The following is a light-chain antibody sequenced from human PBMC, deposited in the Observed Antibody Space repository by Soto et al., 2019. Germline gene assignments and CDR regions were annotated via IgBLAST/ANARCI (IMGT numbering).Light chain of an antibody. V-gene: IGLV1-47*01. CDR2: RNN. CDR3: AAWDDSLSGYV. Sequence: QSALPKPPSASGTPGQGVTISCSGSSSNIGSDYVYWYQQFPGTAPKLLIYRNNQRPSGVPDRFSGSKSGTSASLAISGLRSEDEADYYCAAWDDSLSGYVFGTGTKVTVL. CDR1: SSNIGSDY. J-gene: IGLJ1*01.